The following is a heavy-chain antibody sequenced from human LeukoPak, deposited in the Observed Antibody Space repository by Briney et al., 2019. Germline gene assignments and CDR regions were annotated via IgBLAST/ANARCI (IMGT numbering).Heavy chain of an antibody. CDR3: ARGRIYGDKSGTYYFDY. CDR2: ISSTSNYI. Sequence: PGGSLRLSCAASGFTFTSYSMNWVRQGPGKGLEWISSISSTSNYIYHADSVKGRFTISRDNAKNSLYLQMNSLRAEDTAVYYCARGRIYGDKSGTYYFDYWGRGTLVTVSS. J-gene: IGHJ4*02. V-gene: IGHV3-21*01. D-gene: IGHD4/OR15-4a*01. CDR1: GFTFTSYS.